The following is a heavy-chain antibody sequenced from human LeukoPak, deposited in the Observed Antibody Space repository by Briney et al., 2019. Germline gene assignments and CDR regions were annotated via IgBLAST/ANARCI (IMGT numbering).Heavy chain of an antibody. J-gene: IGHJ4*02. D-gene: IGHD1-26*01. Sequence: ASVKVSCKASGYTFTGYYMHWVRQAPGQGLEWMGWINPNSGGTNYAQKFQGRVTMTRDTSISTAYMELSRLRSDDTAVYYCVRDFMGGSFVDYWGQGTLVTVSS. CDR2: INPNSGGT. CDR3: VRDFMGGSFVDY. V-gene: IGHV1-2*02. CDR1: GYTFTGYY.